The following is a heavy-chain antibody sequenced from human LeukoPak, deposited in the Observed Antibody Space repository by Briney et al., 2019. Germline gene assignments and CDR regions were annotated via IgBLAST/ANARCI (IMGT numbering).Heavy chain of an antibody. V-gene: IGHV3-74*01. J-gene: IGHJ5*02. CDR1: GFTFSSYW. D-gene: IGHD3-22*01. Sequence: HPRGSLRLSCAASGFTFSSYWMHWVRQAPGKGLVWVSRINSDGSSTSYADSVKGRFTISRDNAKNTLYLQMNSLRAEDTAVYYCARDLRKYYYDSSGHDNWFDPWGQGTLVTVSS. CDR2: INSDGSST. CDR3: ARDLRKYYYDSSGHDNWFDP.